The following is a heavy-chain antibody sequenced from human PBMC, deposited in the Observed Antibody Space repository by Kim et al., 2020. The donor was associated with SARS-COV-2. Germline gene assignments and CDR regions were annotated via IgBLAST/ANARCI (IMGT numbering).Heavy chain of an antibody. CDR1: GFTFSSYS. D-gene: IGHD2-15*01. CDR2: ISSRSSTI. Sequence: GGSLRLSCAASGFTFSSYSMSWVRQAPGKGLEWVSYISSRSSTIHYADSVKGRFTISRDNAKNSLYLQMNSLRAEDTAVYYCARLSYCTGGSCFLGPDFDMWGQGTMVTVSS. V-gene: IGHV3-48*04. CDR3: ARLSYCTGGSCFLGPDFDM. J-gene: IGHJ3*02.